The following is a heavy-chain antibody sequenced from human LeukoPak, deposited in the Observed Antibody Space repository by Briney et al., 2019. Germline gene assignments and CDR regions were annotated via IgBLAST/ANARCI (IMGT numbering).Heavy chain of an antibody. CDR2: MSPNSGNT. D-gene: IGHD7-27*01. Sequence: ASVKVSCKASGYTFTSYDINWMRQATGQGLEWMGWMSPNSGNTGYAEKFQGRVTMTRDTSIGTAYLELSSLRSENSAVYYCVRTPPNWGADFWGQETLVTVSS. J-gene: IGHJ4*02. V-gene: IGHV1-8*01. CDR1: GYTFTSYD. CDR3: VRTPPNWGADF.